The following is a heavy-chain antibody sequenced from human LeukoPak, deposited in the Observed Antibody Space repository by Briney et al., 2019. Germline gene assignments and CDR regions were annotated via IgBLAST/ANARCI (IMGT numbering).Heavy chain of an antibody. V-gene: IGHV4-39*01. CDR1: GGSISSSSYY. D-gene: IGHD6-13*01. CDR3: ARGSSSSWYSPVDY. CDR2: IYYSGST. J-gene: IGHJ4*02. Sequence: SETLSLTCTVSGGSISSSSYYWGWIRQPPGKGLEWIGSIYYSGSTYYNPSLKSRVTISVDTSKNQFSLKLSSVTAADTAVYYCARGSSSSWYSPVDYWGQGTLVTVSS.